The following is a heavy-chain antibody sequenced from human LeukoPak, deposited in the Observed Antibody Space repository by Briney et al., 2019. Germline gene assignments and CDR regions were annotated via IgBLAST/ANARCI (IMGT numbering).Heavy chain of an antibody. Sequence: GGSLRLSCGASGFIFSSYVMGWVRQAPGKGLEGVSSISVGGGDTFTADSVKGRFTITRENSKNTLYLQMMGLRVEDTAIYYCAKLNLGEMAYFDSWGQGILVTVSS. J-gene: IGHJ4*02. CDR2: ISVGGGDT. V-gene: IGHV3-23*01. D-gene: IGHD2-21*01. CDR3: AKLNLGEMAYFDS. CDR1: GFIFSSYV.